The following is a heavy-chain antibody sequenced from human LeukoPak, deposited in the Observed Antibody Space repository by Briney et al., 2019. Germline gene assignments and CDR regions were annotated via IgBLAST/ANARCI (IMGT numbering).Heavy chain of an antibody. CDR2: INHSGST. D-gene: IGHD4-17*01. CDR1: GGSISSGGYY. J-gene: IGHJ4*02. CDR3: ASGPPATSHFDY. V-gene: IGHV4-39*07. Sequence: SETLSLTCTVSGGSISSGGYYWSWIRQPPGKGLEWIGEINHSGSTNYNPSLKSRVTISVDTSKNQFSLKLSSVTAADTAVYYCASGPPATSHFDYWGQGTLVTVSS.